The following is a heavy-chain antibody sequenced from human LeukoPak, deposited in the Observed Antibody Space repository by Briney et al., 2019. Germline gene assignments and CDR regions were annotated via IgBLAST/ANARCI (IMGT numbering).Heavy chain of an antibody. CDR2: INHSGST. Sequence: PSETLSLTCGVYGGSLSGYYWSWIRQPPGKGLEWIGEINHSGSTNYNPSLKSRVTISVDTSKNQFSLKLSSVTAADTAVYYCARTWWVSCLDYWGQGTLVTVSS. CDR1: GGSLSGYY. J-gene: IGHJ4*02. V-gene: IGHV4-34*01. D-gene: IGHD2-8*02. CDR3: ARTWWVSCLDY.